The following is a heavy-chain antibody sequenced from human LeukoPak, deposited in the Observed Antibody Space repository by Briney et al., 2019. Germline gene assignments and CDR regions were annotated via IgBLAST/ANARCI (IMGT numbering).Heavy chain of an antibody. CDR3: ARDRADYYDSSGCDY. Sequence: PGGSLRLSCAASGFTFSSYAMSWVRKAPGKGLEWVSAISGSGGSTYYADSVKGRFTISRDNSKNTLYPQMNSLRAEDTAVYYCARDRADYYDSSGCDYWGQGTLVTVSS. J-gene: IGHJ4*02. CDR1: GFTFSSYA. V-gene: IGHV3-23*01. CDR2: ISGSGGST. D-gene: IGHD3-22*01.